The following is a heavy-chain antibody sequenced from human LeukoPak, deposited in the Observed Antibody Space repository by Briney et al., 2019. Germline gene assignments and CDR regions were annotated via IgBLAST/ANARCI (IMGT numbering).Heavy chain of an antibody. CDR3: AKDSGGYSYCLAFDY. V-gene: IGHV3-30*02. J-gene: IGHJ4*02. Sequence: GGSLRLSCAASGFTFNSYGMHWVRQAPGKGLEWVAFIRYDGSNKYYADSVKGRFTISRDNSKNTLYLQMNSLRAEDTAVYYCAKDSGGYSYCLAFDYWGQGTLVTVSS. CDR1: GFTFNSYG. D-gene: IGHD5-18*01. CDR2: IRYDGSNK.